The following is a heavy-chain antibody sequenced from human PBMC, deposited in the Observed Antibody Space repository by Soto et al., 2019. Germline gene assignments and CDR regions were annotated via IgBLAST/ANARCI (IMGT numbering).Heavy chain of an antibody. CDR1: GGSVSSGGYY. J-gene: IGHJ5*02. Sequence: PAETLSLTCTVSGGSVSSGGYYWVCIRQPPGKGLEWIGHMYYSRSTNYNPSLKSRVTISVDTSKNQFSLWLSSVTTADTAVYYCAREATTPSWFDPWGQGALVTVS. V-gene: IGHV4-61*08. CDR3: AREATTPSWFDP. D-gene: IGHD5-12*01. CDR2: MYYSRST.